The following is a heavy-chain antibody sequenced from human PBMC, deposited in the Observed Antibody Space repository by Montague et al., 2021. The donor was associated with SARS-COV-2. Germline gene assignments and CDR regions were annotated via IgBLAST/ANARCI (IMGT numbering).Heavy chain of an antibody. CDR1: GGSISSYY. Sequence: SETLSLTCTVYGGSISSYYWSWIRQPPGKGLEWIGYIYYSGSTNYNPFLKSRVTISVDTSKNQFSLKLSSVTAADTAVYYCARDSHYYDSSGHFDYWGQGTLVTVSS. CDR2: IYYSGST. J-gene: IGHJ4*02. D-gene: IGHD3-22*01. V-gene: IGHV4-59*13. CDR3: ARDSHYYDSSGHFDY.